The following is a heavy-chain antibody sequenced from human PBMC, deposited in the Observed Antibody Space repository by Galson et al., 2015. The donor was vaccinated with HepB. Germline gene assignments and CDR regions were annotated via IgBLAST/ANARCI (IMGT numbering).Heavy chain of an antibody. Sequence: SLRLSCAASGFTFTNYCMSWVRQVPGKGLEWVANIKQDGSKIYYMDSVEGRFSISRDNARNLVFLQMNRLRAEDTAMYYCARIGYTSSAFDFGGQGTLVTVPS. D-gene: IGHD5-12*01. CDR1: GFTFTNYC. CDR3: ARIGYTSSAFDF. J-gene: IGHJ4*02. CDR2: IKQDGSKI. V-gene: IGHV3-7*03.